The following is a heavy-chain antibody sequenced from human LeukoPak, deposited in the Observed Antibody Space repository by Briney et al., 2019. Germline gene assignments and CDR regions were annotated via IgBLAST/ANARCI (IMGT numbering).Heavy chain of an antibody. V-gene: IGHV3-7*01. Sequence: GGSLRLSCAASGFTFNNYWMTWVRQAPGKGLEWVANIKQDGSEKYYVDSVKGWFTISRDNAKNSLYLQMNSLRGEDTALYYCARDGGYSTNFDYWGQGTLVTVSS. D-gene: IGHD6-13*01. J-gene: IGHJ4*02. CDR2: IKQDGSEK. CDR1: GFTFNNYW. CDR3: ARDGGYSTNFDY.